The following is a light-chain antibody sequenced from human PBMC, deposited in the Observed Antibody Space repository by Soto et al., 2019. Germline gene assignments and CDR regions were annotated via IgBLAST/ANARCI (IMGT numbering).Light chain of an antibody. J-gene: IGKJ5*01. Sequence: SPGTRAFSHGQRSTPSGMASQSVISTYLAWYQQKPGQAPRLLIYGASSRATGIPDRFSGSGSGTDFTLTIFILEPEDFTRYCSTVYAVSSKRFCEGTRLEIK. CDR3: TVYAVSSKR. V-gene: IGKV3-20*01. CDR1: QSVISTY. CDR2: GAS.